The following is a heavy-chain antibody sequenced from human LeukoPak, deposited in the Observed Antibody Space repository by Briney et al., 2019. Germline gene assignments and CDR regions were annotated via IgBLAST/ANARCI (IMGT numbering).Heavy chain of an antibody. CDR3: ARDEKKIVGATDY. D-gene: IGHD1-26*01. Sequence: PGGSLRLSCAASGFTLGGYSMNWVRQAPGKGLEWVSGVNWNGGSTGYADSVKGRFTISRDNAKNSLYLQMSSLRAEDTALYYCARDEKKIVGATDYWGQGTLVTVSS. CDR2: VNWNGGST. J-gene: IGHJ4*02. V-gene: IGHV3-20*04. CDR1: GFTLGGYS.